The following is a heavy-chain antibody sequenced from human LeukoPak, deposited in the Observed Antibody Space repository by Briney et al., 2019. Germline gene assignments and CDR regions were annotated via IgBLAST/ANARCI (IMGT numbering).Heavy chain of an antibody. V-gene: IGHV3-23*01. CDR1: GFTFSIYA. CDR3: AKGPVSAIVGATTLDY. Sequence: GGSLRLSCAASGFTFSIYALSWVRQAPGKGLEWVSTIRSGGDTYYADSVKGRFTISRDISKNTLYLQMNSLRADDTALYFCAKGPVSAIVGATTLDYWGQGTLVTVSS. CDR2: IRSGGDT. J-gene: IGHJ4*02. D-gene: IGHD1-26*01.